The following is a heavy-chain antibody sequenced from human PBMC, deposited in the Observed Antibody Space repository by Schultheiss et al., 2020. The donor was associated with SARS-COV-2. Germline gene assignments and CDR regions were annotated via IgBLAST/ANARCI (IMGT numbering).Heavy chain of an antibody. D-gene: IGHD2-21*02. CDR2: IYYSGST. Sequence: SETLSLTCTVSGGSVSSGSYYWSWIRQPPGKGLEWIGYIYYSGSTYYNPSLKSRVTISVDRSKNQFSLKLSSVTAADTAVYYCARLQGDHLRSGDYWGQGTLVTVSS. CDR1: GGSVSSGSYY. V-gene: IGHV4-61*01. CDR3: ARLQGDHLRSGDY. J-gene: IGHJ4*02.